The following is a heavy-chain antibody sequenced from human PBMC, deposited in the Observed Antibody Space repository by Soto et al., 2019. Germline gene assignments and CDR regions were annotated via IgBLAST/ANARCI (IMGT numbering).Heavy chain of an antibody. CDR2: MYYNGGT. J-gene: IGHJ6*02. Sequence: PSETLSLTCTVSGGSISSGGYYWSWIPKHPGKGLEYIGYMYYNGGTYYNPSLKSRLTISVDTSKNQFSLNLTSVTAADKAVYFCARDRGPAPLQDWAMDVWGQGTTVTVSS. V-gene: IGHV4-31*03. D-gene: IGHD2-15*01. CDR3: ARDRGPAPLQDWAMDV. CDR1: GGSISSGGYY.